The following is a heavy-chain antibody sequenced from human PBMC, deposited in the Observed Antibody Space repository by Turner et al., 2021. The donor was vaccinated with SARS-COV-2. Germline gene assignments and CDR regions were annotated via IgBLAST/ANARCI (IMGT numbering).Heavy chain of an antibody. J-gene: IGHJ3*02. V-gene: IGHV3-21*01. D-gene: IGHD3-22*01. CDR1: GFPFSSYS. Sequence: EVQLVESGGGLVKPGGSLRLSCSASGFPFSSYSMNWVRQAPGKGLEGVSSISSSSSYIYYADSVKGRFTIARDNAKNSLYLQMNSLRAEDTAVYYCARARWHYYDSSGYYPDAFDIWGQGTMVTVSS. CDR2: ISSSSSYI. CDR3: ARARWHYYDSSGYYPDAFDI.